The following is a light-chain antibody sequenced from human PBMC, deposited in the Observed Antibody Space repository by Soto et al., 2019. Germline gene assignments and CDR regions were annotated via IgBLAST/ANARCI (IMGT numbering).Light chain of an antibody. CDR2: GNT. Sequence: QYVLTQPPSVSGAPGQRVTISCTGSSSNIGAGYEVHWYQQIPGTAPKLLIYGNTNRPSGVPDRFSASKSGTSASLAITGLQAEDEADYYCQSYESSLSGWIFGGGTKLTVL. J-gene: IGLJ2*01. CDR3: QSYESSLSGWI. CDR1: SSNIGAGYE. V-gene: IGLV1-40*01.